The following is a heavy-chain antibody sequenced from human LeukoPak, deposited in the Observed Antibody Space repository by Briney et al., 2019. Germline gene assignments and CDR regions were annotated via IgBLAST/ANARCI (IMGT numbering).Heavy chain of an antibody. Sequence: PGGSLRLSCAASGFTFSNYAMSWVRQAPGKGLEWVSAIVGSGGSTYYADSVKGRFGISRDNSKNTLFLQMNSLRVEDTALYYCSKWGDYDVLTGYYDSDFWGQGTLVTVSS. D-gene: IGHD3-9*01. V-gene: IGHV3-23*01. CDR3: SKWGDYDVLTGYYDSDF. J-gene: IGHJ4*02. CDR2: IVGSGGST. CDR1: GFTFSNYA.